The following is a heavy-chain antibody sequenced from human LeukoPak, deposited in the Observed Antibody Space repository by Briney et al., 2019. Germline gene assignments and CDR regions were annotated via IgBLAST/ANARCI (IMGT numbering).Heavy chain of an antibody. J-gene: IGHJ4*02. Sequence: GGSLRPSCEASGFTFSSYWMGWVRQAPGKGLEWVANIKQDASDKNYVDSVKGRFTISRDNAKNSVYLQMNSLGADDTAVYYCARDNGGALDYWGQGSLVTVSS. CDR3: ARDNGGALDY. CDR2: IKQDASDK. D-gene: IGHD3-16*01. CDR1: GFTFSSYW. V-gene: IGHV3-7*01.